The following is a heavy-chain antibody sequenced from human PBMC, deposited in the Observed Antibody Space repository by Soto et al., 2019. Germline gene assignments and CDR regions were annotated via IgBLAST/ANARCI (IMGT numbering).Heavy chain of an antibody. CDR1: GFTFSNYA. CDR2: ISGRGDSI. D-gene: IGHD7-27*01. J-gene: IGHJ4*02. V-gene: IGHV3-23*01. CDR3: STGRQMGY. Sequence: EVQVLESGGDLVQPGGSLRLSCAASGFTFSNYAMTWVRQAPGKGLEWVSTISGRGDSIYYADSVKGRLTISRDNSKNTLYLQMNSLRADDWAVYYCSTGRQMGYWGQGTLVIVSS.